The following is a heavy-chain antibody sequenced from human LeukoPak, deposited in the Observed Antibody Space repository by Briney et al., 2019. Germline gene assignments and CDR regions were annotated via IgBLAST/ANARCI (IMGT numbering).Heavy chain of an antibody. Sequence: SETLSLTCEVHGVSFSGYYWSWIRQPPGKGLEWIGEINYSGSTNYNPSLKSRLTISVDTSKNQFSLKLRSVTAADTAVYYCARDYLLLYFGDGYSDLWGRGTLVTVSS. CDR3: ARDYLLLYFGDGYSDL. CDR2: INYSGST. D-gene: IGHD3-10*01. CDR1: GVSFSGYY. V-gene: IGHV4-34*01. J-gene: IGHJ2*01.